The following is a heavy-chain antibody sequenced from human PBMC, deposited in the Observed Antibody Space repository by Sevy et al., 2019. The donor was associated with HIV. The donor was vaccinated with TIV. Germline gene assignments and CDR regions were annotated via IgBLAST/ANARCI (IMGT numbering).Heavy chain of an antibody. CDR1: GGSFSGYY. V-gene: IGHV4-34*01. CDR2: INHSGST. D-gene: IGHD3-3*01. Sequence: SETLSLTCAVYGGSFSGYYWSWIRQPPGKGLEWIGEINHSGSTNYNPSLKSRVTISVDTSKNQFSLKLSSVTAADTAVYYCARDKGITIFGVVTTYHYYGMDVWGQGTTVTVSS. J-gene: IGHJ6*02. CDR3: ARDKGITIFGVVTTYHYYGMDV.